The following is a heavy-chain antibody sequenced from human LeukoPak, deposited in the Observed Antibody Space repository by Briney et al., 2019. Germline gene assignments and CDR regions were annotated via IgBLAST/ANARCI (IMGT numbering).Heavy chain of an antibody. CDR1: GFTFCSYG. CDR2: IRFDGTNK. D-gene: IGHD6-13*01. V-gene: IGHV3-30*02. Sequence: GGSLRLSCAASGFTFCSYGMHWVRQAPGKGLEWVAFIRFDGTNKYSADSVKGRFTISRDNSKDTLYLQMNSLRAEDTAVYYCAKGTTRAGRWIEDFDYWGQGTLVTVSS. CDR3: AKGTTRAGRWIEDFDY. J-gene: IGHJ4*02.